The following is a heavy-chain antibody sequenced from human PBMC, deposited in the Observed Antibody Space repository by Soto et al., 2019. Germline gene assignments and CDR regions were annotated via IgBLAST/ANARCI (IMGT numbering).Heavy chain of an antibody. J-gene: IGHJ4*02. Sequence: QVHLVQSGAEVKKPGASVKFSCKGSGYDFTTYGITWVRQAPGQGLEWMAWISAHNGNTDYAQKLQGRVTVTRDTSTSTAYMELRSLRSDHTAMYYCARGRYGDYWGQGALVNVSS. CDR2: ISAHNGNT. CDR3: ARGRYGDY. V-gene: IGHV1-18*01. D-gene: IGHD1-1*01. CDR1: GYDFTTYG.